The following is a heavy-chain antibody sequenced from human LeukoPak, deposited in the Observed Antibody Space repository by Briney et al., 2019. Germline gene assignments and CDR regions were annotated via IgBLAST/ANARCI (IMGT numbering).Heavy chain of an antibody. V-gene: IGHV1-18*01. CDR3: ARVGSYDFWSGYYPYYFDY. CDR1: GYTFTNYG. D-gene: IGHD3-3*01. J-gene: IGHJ4*02. Sequence: ASVNVSCKASGYTFTNYGISWVRQAPGQGLEWMGWISAYNGNTNYPQKLQGRLTMTADTTTSTACMELRSLRSDNTAVYYCARVGSYDFWSGYYPYYFDYWGQGTLGTVSS. CDR2: ISAYNGNT.